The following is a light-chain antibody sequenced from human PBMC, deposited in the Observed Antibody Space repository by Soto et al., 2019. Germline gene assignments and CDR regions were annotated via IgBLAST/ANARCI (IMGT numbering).Light chain of an antibody. J-gene: IGLJ1*01. Sequence: QSALAQPASVSGSPGQSITISCTGTTSDIAGYNYVSWYQQHPGKAPKLLIYEVTSRASGVSHRFSGSKSGNTASLTISGLQAEDEAEYYCNSYTSASFYVFGTWTKVTVL. CDR2: EVT. CDR3: NSYTSASFYV. CDR1: TSDIAGYNY. V-gene: IGLV2-14*01.